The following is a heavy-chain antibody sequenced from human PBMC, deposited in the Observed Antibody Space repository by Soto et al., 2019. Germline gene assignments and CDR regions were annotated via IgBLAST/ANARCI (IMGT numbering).Heavy chain of an antibody. J-gene: IGHJ4*02. CDR3: ARLQAAAGDNDLTFDY. V-gene: IGHV5-10-1*01. CDR2: IDPSDSYT. CDR1: GYSFTSYW. D-gene: IGHD6-13*01. Sequence: EVQLVQSGAEVKKPGESLRISCKGSGYSFTSYWISWVRQMPGKGLEWMGRIDPSDSYTNYSPSFQGHVTISADKSISTAYLQWSTLTASPTAMYYCARLQAAAGDNDLTFDYWGQGTLVTVSS.